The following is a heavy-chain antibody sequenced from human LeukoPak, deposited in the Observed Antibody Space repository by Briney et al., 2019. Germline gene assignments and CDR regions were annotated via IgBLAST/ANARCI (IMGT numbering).Heavy chain of an antibody. CDR3: ARGPFTIFGVVINFDY. CDR2: MNPNSGNT. J-gene: IGHJ4*02. D-gene: IGHD3-3*01. Sequence: ASVKVSCKASGYTFTSYDINWVRQATGQGLEWMGWMNPNSGNTGYAQKFQGRVTMTRNTSISTAYMELSRLRSDDTAVYYCARGPFTIFGVVINFDYWGQGTLVTVSS. CDR1: GYTFTSYD. V-gene: IGHV1-8*01.